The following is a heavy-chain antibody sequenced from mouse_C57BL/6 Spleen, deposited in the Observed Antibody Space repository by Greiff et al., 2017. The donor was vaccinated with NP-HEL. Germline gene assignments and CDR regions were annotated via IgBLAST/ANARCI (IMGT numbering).Heavy chain of an antibody. CDR1: GFTFSDYG. Sequence: EVMLVESGGGLVKPGGSLKLSCAASGFTFSDYGMHWVRQAPEKGLEWVAYISSGSSTIYYADTVKGRFTISRDNAKNTLFLQMTSLRSEDTAMYYCARIYDGYYNWYFDVWGTGTTVTVSS. CDR2: ISSGSSTI. D-gene: IGHD2-3*01. J-gene: IGHJ1*03. V-gene: IGHV5-17*01. CDR3: ARIYDGYYNWYFDV.